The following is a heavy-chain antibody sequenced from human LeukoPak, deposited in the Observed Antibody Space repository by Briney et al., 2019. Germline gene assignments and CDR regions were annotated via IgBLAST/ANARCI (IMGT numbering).Heavy chain of an antibody. D-gene: IGHD3-10*01. CDR3: ARGGGYYASGSSY. CDR2: ISSSGSTI. CDR1: GFTFSSYE. J-gene: IGHJ4*02. V-gene: IGHV3-48*03. Sequence: GGSLRLSCAASGFTFSSYEMNWVRQAPGKGLEWVSYISSSGSTIYYADSVKGRFTISRDNAKNSLYLQMNSLRAEDTAVYYCARGGGYYASGSSYWGQGTLVTVSS.